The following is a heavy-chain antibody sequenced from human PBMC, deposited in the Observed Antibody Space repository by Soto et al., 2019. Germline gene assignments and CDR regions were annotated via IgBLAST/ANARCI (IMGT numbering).Heavy chain of an antibody. Sequence: ASVKVSCKVSGYTLTELSMHWVRQAPGKGLEWMGGFDPEDGETIYAQKFQGRVTMTEDTSTDTAYMELSSLRSEDTAVYYCATDALGPYGSGSSKDYWGQGTLVTVSS. D-gene: IGHD3-10*01. CDR2: FDPEDGET. CDR3: ATDALGPYGSGSSKDY. V-gene: IGHV1-24*01. CDR1: GYTLTELS. J-gene: IGHJ4*02.